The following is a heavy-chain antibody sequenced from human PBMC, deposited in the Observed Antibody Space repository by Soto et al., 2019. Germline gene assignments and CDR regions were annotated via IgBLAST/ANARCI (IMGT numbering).Heavy chain of an antibody. CDR2: IIPIFGTT. Sequence: QVQLEQSGAEVKKPGSSVKVSCKVSGATFSTSSISWVRQAPGQGLEWMGAIIPIFGTTNYAQEFQGRLTITADESTRTAYMELTTLGSQDTALYFCARDNLEDNDLRGYCFDSWGQGTLVTVSS. D-gene: IGHD3-16*01. V-gene: IGHV1-69*01. CDR3: ARDNLEDNDLRGYCFDS. CDR1: GATFSTSS. J-gene: IGHJ4*02.